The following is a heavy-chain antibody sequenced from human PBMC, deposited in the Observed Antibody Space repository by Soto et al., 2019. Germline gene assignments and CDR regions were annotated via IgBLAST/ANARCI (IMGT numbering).Heavy chain of an antibody. CDR2: IWYDGSNK. Sequence: PGGSLRLSCAASGFTFSSYGMHWVRQAPGKGLDWVAVIWYDGSNKYYADSVKGRFTISRDNSKNTLYLQMNSLRAEDTAVYYCARDLRYSSSWYLGAEYFQHWGQGTQVTVSS. J-gene: IGHJ1*01. V-gene: IGHV3-33*01. CDR3: ARDLRYSSSWYLGAEYFQH. D-gene: IGHD6-13*01. CDR1: GFTFSSYG.